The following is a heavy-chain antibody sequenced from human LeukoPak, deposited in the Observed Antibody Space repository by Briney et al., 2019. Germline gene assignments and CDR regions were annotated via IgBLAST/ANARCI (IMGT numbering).Heavy chain of an antibody. D-gene: IGHD3-22*01. CDR3: AKKPPVYDTALGMDV. CDR1: GFTFSSYA. Sequence: PGGSLRLSCAASGFTFSSYAMSWVRQAPGKGLEWVSAISGSGGSTYYADSVKGRFTISRDNSKNTLYLQMNSLRAEDTAVNYCAKKPPVYDTALGMDVWGQGTTVTVSS. CDR2: ISGSGGST. J-gene: IGHJ6*02. V-gene: IGHV3-23*01.